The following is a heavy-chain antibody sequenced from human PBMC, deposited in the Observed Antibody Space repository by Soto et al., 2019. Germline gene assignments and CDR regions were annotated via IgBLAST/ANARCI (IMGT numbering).Heavy chain of an antibody. CDR3: ARDPTPGTATGTFDY. Sequence: GGSLRLSCAASGFTFSSYGMHWVRQAPGKGLEWVAVIWYDGSSKYFADSVKGRFTISRDNSKNTLYLQMNSLRAEDTAVYYCARDPTPGTATGTFDYWGQGTLVTVSS. V-gene: IGHV3-33*01. D-gene: IGHD6-13*01. CDR2: IWYDGSSK. J-gene: IGHJ4*02. CDR1: GFTFSSYG.